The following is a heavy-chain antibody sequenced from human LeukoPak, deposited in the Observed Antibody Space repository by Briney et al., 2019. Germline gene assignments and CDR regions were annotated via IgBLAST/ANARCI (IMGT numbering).Heavy chain of an antibody. J-gene: IGHJ6*02. CDR1: GFTFSDYY. D-gene: IGHD3-3*01. CDR2: ISSSGSTI. Sequence: GGSLRLSCAASGFTFSDYYMSWIRQAPGKGLEWVSYISSSGSTIYYADSVKGRFTISRDNAKNSLYLQMNSLRAEDTAVYYCARDGREYDFWSGYHYYYYGMDVRGQGTTVTVSS. CDR3: ARDGREYDFWSGYHYYYYGMDV. V-gene: IGHV3-11*01.